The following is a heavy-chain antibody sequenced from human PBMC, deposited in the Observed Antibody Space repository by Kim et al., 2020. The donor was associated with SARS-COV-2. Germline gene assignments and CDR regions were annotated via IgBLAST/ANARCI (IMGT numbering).Heavy chain of an antibody. J-gene: IGHJ4*02. CDR2: IYYSGST. CDR3: ARDTAERGYSYYFDY. Sequence: SETLSLTCTVSGGSISSGGYYWSWIRQHPGKGLEWIGYIYYSGSTYYNPSLKSRVTISVDTSKNQFSLKLSSVTAADTAVYYCARDTAERGYSYYFDYWGQGTLVTVSS. CDR1: GGSISSGGYY. V-gene: IGHV4-31*03. D-gene: IGHD5-18*01.